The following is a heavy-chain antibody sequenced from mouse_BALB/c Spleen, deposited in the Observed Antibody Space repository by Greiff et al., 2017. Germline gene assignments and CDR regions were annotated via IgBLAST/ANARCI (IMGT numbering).Heavy chain of an antibody. V-gene: IGHV2-6-4*01. CDR1: GFSLSRYS. CDR2: IWGGGST. Sequence: VQLQESGPGLVAPSQSLSITCTVSGFSLSRYSVHWVRQPPGKGLEWLGMIWGGGSTDYNSALKSRLSISKDNAKGQVFLQMNRLQTDDTAMYYGARKVLYDGCCPCAMEDWGQGTAVTVSA. CDR3: ARKVLYDGCCPCAMED. D-gene: IGHD2-3*01. J-gene: IGHJ4*01.